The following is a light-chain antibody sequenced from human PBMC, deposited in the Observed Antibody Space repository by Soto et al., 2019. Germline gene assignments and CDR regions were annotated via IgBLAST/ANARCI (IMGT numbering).Light chain of an antibody. CDR2: KAS. Sequence: DIQMTQSPSILSASVGDRVTITCRASQSICSWLAWYQQKPGKAPNLLIHKASHLESGVPSRFSGSGSGTEFTLTISSLQPGDFATYYCQHYNTYPWTFGQGTKVEIK. CDR1: QSICSW. J-gene: IGKJ1*01. CDR3: QHYNTYPWT. V-gene: IGKV1-5*03.